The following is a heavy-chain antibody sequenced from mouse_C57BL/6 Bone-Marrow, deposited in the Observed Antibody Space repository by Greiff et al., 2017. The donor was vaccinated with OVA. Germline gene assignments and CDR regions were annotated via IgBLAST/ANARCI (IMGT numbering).Heavy chain of an antibody. V-gene: IGHV2-2*01. D-gene: IGHD1-1*01. CDR2: IWSGGST. Sequence: VQLKESGPGLVQPSQSLSITCTVSGFSLTSYGVHWVRQSPGKGLEWLGVIWSGGSTDYNAAFISRLSISKDNSKSQVFFKMNSLQADDTAIYYCARNYHYGSSRYYFDYWGQGTTLTVSS. CDR3: ARNYHYGSSRYYFDY. CDR1: GFSLTSYG. J-gene: IGHJ2*01.